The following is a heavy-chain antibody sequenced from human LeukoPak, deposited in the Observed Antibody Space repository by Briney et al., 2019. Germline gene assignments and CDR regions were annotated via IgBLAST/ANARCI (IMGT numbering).Heavy chain of an antibody. D-gene: IGHD2-15*01. V-gene: IGHV4-4*07. CDR1: GGSISGYY. J-gene: IGHJ4*02. CDR3: ARLYCSGGACLFDH. Sequence: SETLSLTCSVSGGSISGYYWNWLRQPAGKGLEWIGRMFTSGSANYNPSLGSRVTMSTDTSKNHVSLKLSSVTAADTAVYYCARLYCSGGACLFDHWGQGTPVTVSS. CDR2: MFTSGSA.